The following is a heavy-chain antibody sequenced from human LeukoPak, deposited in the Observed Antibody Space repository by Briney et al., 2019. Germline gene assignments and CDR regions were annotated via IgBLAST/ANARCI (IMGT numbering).Heavy chain of an antibody. CDR1: GGSISSYY. J-gene: IGHJ4*02. V-gene: IGHV4-59*08. CDR3: ARHLRGEQQLSGFDY. CDR2: IYYSGST. Sequence: PSETLSLTCTVSGGSISSYYWSWIRQPPGKGLEWIGYIYYSGSTKYNPSLRSRVTISADTSKNLFSLKLSSVTAADTAVYYCARHLRGEQQLSGFDYWGQGTPVTVSS. D-gene: IGHD6-13*01.